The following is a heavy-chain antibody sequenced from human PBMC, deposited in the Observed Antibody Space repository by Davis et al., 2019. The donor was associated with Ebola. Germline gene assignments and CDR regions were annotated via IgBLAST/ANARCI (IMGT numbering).Heavy chain of an antibody. V-gene: IGHV3-30-3*01. J-gene: IGHJ4*02. Sequence: GSLRLSCAASGFTFSTFAMHWVRHTPGKGLEWVTVISSDGSNKYYADSVKGRFTISRDSSKTTLYLQMNSLRVEDTAVYFCARAYSSSWHNFDYWGQGTLVTVSS. CDR2: ISSDGSNK. CDR1: GFTFSTFA. CDR3: ARAYSSSWHNFDY. D-gene: IGHD6-13*01.